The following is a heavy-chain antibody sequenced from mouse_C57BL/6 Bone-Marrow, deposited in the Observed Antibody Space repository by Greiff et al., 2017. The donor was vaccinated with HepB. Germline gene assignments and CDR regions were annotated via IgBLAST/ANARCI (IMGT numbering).Heavy chain of an antibody. CDR3: GRKEGYGSRGRRYFDY. CDR1: GYTFTSSW. D-gene: IGHD1-1*01. J-gene: IGHJ2*01. Sequence: QVQLQQPGAELVKPGASVKMSCKASGYTFTSSWITWVKQRPGQGLEWIGDIYPGSGSTNYNEKFKSKATLTVDTSSSTAYMQLSSLTSEDAAVYYWGRKEGYGSRGRRYFDYWGKGTTLTVSS. V-gene: IGHV1-55*01. CDR2: IYPGSGST.